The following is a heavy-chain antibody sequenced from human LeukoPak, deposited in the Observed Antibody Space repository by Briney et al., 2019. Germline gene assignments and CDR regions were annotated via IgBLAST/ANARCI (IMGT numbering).Heavy chain of an antibody. Sequence: GESLQISCKGSGYSFTSYWIGWVRQLPGKGLEWMGIIYPGDSDTRYSPSFQGQVTISADKSISTAYLQWSSLKASDTAMYYCARPSLSGWYYFDYWGQGTLVTVSS. V-gene: IGHV5-51*01. CDR1: GYSFTSYW. CDR3: ARPSLSGWYYFDY. D-gene: IGHD6-19*01. CDR2: IYPGDSDT. J-gene: IGHJ4*02.